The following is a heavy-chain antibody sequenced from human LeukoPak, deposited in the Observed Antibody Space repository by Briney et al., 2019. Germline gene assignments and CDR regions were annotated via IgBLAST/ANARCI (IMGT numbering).Heavy chain of an antibody. CDR2: INHSGNT. CDR1: GGSFSGYY. CDR3: ARVAVSGTDPGAFDI. D-gene: IGHD6-19*01. V-gene: IGHV4-34*01. J-gene: IGHJ3*02. Sequence: SETLSLTCAVYGGSFSGYYWSWNRQPPGKGLEWIGEINHSGNTNYNPSLKSRLTISVDTSKNQFSLKLSSVTAADTAVYYCARVAVSGTDPGAFDIWGQGTMVTVSS.